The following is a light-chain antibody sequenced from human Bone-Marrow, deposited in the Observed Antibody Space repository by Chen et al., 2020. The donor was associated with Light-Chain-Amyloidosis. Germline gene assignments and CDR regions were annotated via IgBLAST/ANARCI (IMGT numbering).Light chain of an antibody. CDR1: QTINTY. CDR2: AAS. Sequence: DIQMTQSPSSLSASVGDKVTITCRASQTINTYLNWYQHKPGKAPDLLIFAASTLQSGVPSRFSGSGSGTACTLTIRSLQPEDLATYYCQQNFGSPWTFGQGTKVEIK. CDR3: QQNFGSPWT. J-gene: IGKJ1*01. V-gene: IGKV1-39*01.